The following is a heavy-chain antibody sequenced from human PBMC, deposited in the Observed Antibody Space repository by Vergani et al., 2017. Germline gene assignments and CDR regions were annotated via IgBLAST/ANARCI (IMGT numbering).Heavy chain of an antibody. V-gene: IGHV1-46*01. CDR3: ARDLAYCGGDCTYGMDV. Sequence: QVQLVQSGAEVKKPGASVKVSCKASGYTFTSYYMHWVRQAPGQGLEWMGIINPSGGSTSYAQKFQGRVTMTRDTSTSTVYMELSSLRSEDTAVYYCARDLAYCGGDCTYGMDVWGQGTTVTVSS. J-gene: IGHJ6*02. CDR2: INPSGGST. D-gene: IGHD2-21*02. CDR1: GYTFTSYY.